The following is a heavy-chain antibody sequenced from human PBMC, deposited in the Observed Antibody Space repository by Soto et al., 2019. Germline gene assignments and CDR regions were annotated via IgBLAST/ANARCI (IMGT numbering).Heavy chain of an antibody. D-gene: IGHD3-22*01. CDR3: ARGAPYYYDSSGYYGRYQWYY. Sequence: SVKVSCKASGGTFSSYAISWVRQAPGQGLEWMGGIIPIFGTANYAQKFQGRVTITADESTSTAYMELSSLRSEDTAVYYCARGAPYYYDSSGYYGRYQWYYWGQGTLVTVSS. CDR1: GGTFSSYA. V-gene: IGHV1-69*13. CDR2: IIPIFGTA. J-gene: IGHJ4*02.